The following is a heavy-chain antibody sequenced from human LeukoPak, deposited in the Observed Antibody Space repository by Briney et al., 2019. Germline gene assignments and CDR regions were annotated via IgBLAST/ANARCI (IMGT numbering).Heavy chain of an antibody. D-gene: IGHD6-13*01. Sequence: SETLSLTCTVSGGSVSSDSYYWSWIRQPPGKGLEWIGYIDYSGSTNYNPSLKSRVTISVDMSKNQFSLKLSSVTAADTAVYYCARARVYSSTWSEFDYWGQGTLVTVSS. J-gene: IGHJ4*02. CDR2: IDYSGST. CDR3: ARARVYSSTWSEFDY. V-gene: IGHV4-61*01. CDR1: GGSVSSDSYY.